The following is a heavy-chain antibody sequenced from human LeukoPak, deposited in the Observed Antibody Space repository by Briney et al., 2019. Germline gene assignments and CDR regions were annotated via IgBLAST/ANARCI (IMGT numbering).Heavy chain of an antibody. CDR2: IYTSGST. D-gene: IGHD3-10*01. V-gene: IGHV4-61*02. J-gene: IGHJ4*02. CDR1: GGSISSGSYY. Sequence: SETLSLTCTVSGGSISSGSYYWSWIRQPAGKGLEWIGRIYTSGSTYYNPSLKSRVSISVDTSKNQFSLKLSSMTAADTAVYYCARNLLWFGESPVGYWGQGTLVTVSS. CDR3: ARNLLWFGESPVGY.